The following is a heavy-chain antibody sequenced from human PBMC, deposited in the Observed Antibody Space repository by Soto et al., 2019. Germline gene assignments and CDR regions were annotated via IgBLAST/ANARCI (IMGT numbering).Heavy chain of an antibody. V-gene: IGHV4-34*01. J-gene: IGHJ3*02. D-gene: IGHD2-15*01. CDR3: AREGGDIVVVVAAPDAFDI. Sequence: SETLSLTCAVYGGSFSGYYWSWIRQPPGKGLEWIGEINHSGSTNYNLSLKSRVTISVDTSKNQFSLKLSSVTAADTAVYYCAREGGDIVVVVAAPDAFDIWGQGTMVTVSS. CDR2: INHSGST. CDR1: GGSFSGYY.